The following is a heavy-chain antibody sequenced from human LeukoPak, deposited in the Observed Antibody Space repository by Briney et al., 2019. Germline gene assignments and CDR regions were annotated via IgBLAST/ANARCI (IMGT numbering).Heavy chain of an antibody. CDR1: GFTVSSNY. V-gene: IGHV3-66*01. Sequence: GGSLRLSCAASGFTVSSNYMSWVRQAPGKGLEWVSVIYSGGSTYYADSVKGRFTISRDNSKNTLYLQMNSLRAEDTAVYYCARDLRDSSGYYPDHDAFDIWGQGTMVTVSS. D-gene: IGHD3-22*01. J-gene: IGHJ3*02. CDR2: IYSGGST. CDR3: ARDLRDSSGYYPDHDAFDI.